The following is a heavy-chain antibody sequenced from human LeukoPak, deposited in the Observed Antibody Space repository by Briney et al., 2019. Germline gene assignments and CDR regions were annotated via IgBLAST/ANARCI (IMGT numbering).Heavy chain of an antibody. J-gene: IGHJ4*02. CDR2: INPNSGGT. CDR1: GYTFTGYY. V-gene: IGHV1-2*02. Sequence: ASVKVSCKASGYTFTGYYMHWVRQAPGQGLEWMGWINPNSGGTNYAQKFQGRVTMTRDTSISTAYMELSRLRSDDTAVYYCARSYSSSWYYFDYWGQGTLVTVSS. CDR3: ARSYSSSWYYFDY. D-gene: IGHD6-13*01.